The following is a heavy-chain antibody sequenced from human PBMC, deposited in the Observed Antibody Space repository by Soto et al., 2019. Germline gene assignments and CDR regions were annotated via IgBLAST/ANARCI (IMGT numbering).Heavy chain of an antibody. J-gene: IGHJ6*02. CDR1: GGSISSSSW. Sequence: SETLSLTCTVSGGSISSSSWWRWVRQPPGKGLEWIGEIYHSGSTNYNPSLKSRVTISVDKSKNQFSLKLSSVTAADTAVYYCARATDEYYYYYGMDVWGQGTTVTAP. CDR3: ARATDEYYYYYGMDV. CDR2: IYHSGST. D-gene: IGHD4-17*01. V-gene: IGHV4-4*02.